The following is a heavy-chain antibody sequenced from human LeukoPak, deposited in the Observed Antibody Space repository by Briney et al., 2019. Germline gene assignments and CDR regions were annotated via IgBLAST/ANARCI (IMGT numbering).Heavy chain of an antibody. Sequence: GGSLRLSCAASGFTYRTYEMNWVRQAPGKGLGWLSCISSSGVTTYYADSVKGRFTISRDNAKNSLYLQMNSLRAEDTAVYYCARGFRVNPPFDYWGQGTLVTVSS. V-gene: IGHV3-48*03. J-gene: IGHJ4*02. CDR1: GFTYRTYE. CDR2: ISSSGVTT. CDR3: ARGFRVNPPFDY. D-gene: IGHD3-22*01.